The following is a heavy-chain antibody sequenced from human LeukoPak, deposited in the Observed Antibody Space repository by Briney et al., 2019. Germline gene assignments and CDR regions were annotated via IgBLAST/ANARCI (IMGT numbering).Heavy chain of an antibody. D-gene: IGHD2-15*01. J-gene: IGHJ3*02. Sequence: SETLSLTCAVYGGSFSGYYWSWIRQPPGKGLEWIGEINHSGSTNYNPSLKSRVTISGDTSKNQFSLKLSSVTAADTAVYYCARLGGPVAATFTDIWGQGTMVTVSS. CDR3: ARLGGPVAATFTDI. V-gene: IGHV4-34*01. CDR2: INHSGST. CDR1: GGSFSGYY.